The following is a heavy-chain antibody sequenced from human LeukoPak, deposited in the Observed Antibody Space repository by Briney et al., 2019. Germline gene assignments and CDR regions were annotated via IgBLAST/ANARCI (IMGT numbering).Heavy chain of an antibody. Sequence: GASLKISCKGSGYTFTNYWIGWVRQMPGKGLEWMGIIYPGDSNIRYSPSFQGQVTISADKSISTAYLQWSSLKASDTAMYYCARQRGYCGGDCRDHIDAFDIWGQGTMVTVSS. J-gene: IGHJ3*02. CDR2: IYPGDSNI. CDR1: GYTFTNYW. CDR3: ARQRGYCGGDCRDHIDAFDI. D-gene: IGHD2-21*02. V-gene: IGHV5-51*01.